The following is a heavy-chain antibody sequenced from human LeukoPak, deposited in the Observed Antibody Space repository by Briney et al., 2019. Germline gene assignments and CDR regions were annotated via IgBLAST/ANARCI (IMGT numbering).Heavy chain of an antibody. V-gene: IGHV4-39*01. D-gene: IGHD5-18*01. CDR2: IYYSGST. Sequence: PSETLSLTCTVSGGSISSSSYYWGWIRQPPGKGLEWIVSIYYSGSTYYNPSLKSRVTISVDTSKNQFSLKLSSVTAADTAVYYCARLTAIWSGDYWGEATLVT. J-gene: IGHJ4*02. CDR3: ARLTAIWSGDY. CDR1: GGSISSSSYY.